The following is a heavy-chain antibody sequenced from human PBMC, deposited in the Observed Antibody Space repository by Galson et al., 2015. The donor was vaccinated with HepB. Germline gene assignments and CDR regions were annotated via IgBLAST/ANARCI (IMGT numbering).Heavy chain of an antibody. CDR3: ARDPEDSGGSYSGGYYGIDV. D-gene: IGHD1-26*01. V-gene: IGHV1-3*01. CDR2: INAGNGNT. J-gene: IGHJ6*02. Sequence: SVKVSCKASGYTFTSYAMHWVRQAPGQRLEWMGWINAGNGNTKYSQKFQGRVTITRDTSASTAYMELSSLRSEDTAVYYCARDPEDSGGSYSGGYYGIDVWGQGTTVTVSS. CDR1: GYTFTSYA.